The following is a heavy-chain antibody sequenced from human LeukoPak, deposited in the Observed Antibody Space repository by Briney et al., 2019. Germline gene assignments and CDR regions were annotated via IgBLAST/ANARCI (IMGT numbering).Heavy chain of an antibody. Sequence: ASVKVSCKASGYTFTSYDINWVRQATGHGLEWMGWMNPNSGNTGYAQKFQGRVTITRNTSISTAYMELSSLRSEDTAVYYCARRTIFGVVIIPLGAFDIWGQGTMVTVSS. V-gene: IGHV1-8*03. CDR3: ARRTIFGVVIIPLGAFDI. CDR2: MNPNSGNT. D-gene: IGHD3-3*01. CDR1: GYTFTSYD. J-gene: IGHJ3*02.